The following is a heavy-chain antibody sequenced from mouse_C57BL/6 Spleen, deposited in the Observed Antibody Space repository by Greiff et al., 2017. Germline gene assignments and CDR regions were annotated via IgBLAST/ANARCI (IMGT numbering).Heavy chain of an antibody. D-gene: IGHD1-1*01. CDR2: IYPGSGST. Sequence: VQLQQPGAELVKPGASVKMSCKASGYTFTSYWITWVKQRPGQGLEWIGDIYPGSGSTNYNEKFKSKATLTVDTTSSTAYMQVSSLTSEDSAVYYCARALITTVVDDYWGQGTTLTVSS. CDR3: ARALITTVVDDY. V-gene: IGHV1-55*01. CDR1: GYTFTSYW. J-gene: IGHJ2*01.